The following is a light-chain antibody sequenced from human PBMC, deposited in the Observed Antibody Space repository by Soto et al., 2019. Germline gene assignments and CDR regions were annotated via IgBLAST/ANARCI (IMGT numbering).Light chain of an antibody. Sequence: EIVLTQSPATLSLSPGERATLSCRASQRVSSYLAWYQQQPGQAHRLLIYDASSRATGIPARFSGSGSGTDVPLTISSLEREDFAVYYCQQRVYTFGQGTKREIK. V-gene: IGKV3-11*01. CDR1: QRVSSY. CDR3: QQRVYT. J-gene: IGKJ2*01. CDR2: DAS.